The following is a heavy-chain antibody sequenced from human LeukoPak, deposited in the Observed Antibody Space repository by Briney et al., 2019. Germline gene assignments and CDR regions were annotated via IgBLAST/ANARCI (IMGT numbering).Heavy chain of an antibody. CDR3: ARRALGYCSGGSCYSSYYFDY. V-gene: IGHV4-34*01. J-gene: IGHJ4*02. Sequence: TSSETLSLTCAVYGGSFSGYYWSWIRQPPGKGLEWIGEINHSGSTNYNPSLKSRVTISVDTSKNQFSLKLSSVTAADTAVYYCARRALGYCSGGSCYSSYYFDYWGQGTLVTVSS. D-gene: IGHD2-15*01. CDR2: INHSGST. CDR1: GGSFSGYY.